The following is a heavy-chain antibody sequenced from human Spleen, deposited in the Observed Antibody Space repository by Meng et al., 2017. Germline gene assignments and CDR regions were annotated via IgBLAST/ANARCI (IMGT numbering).Heavy chain of an antibody. Sequence: QVQLVEPGGGLVKPGGSLRLSGAAFGFTFSGYYMTWIRQAPGKGLEWVSYISGSVSAIYYADSVKGRFTMSRDNAKNSLYLQMDSLRADDTAVYYCARDPRNKGFDPWGQGTLVTVSS. J-gene: IGHJ5*02. CDR3: ARDPRNKGFDP. D-gene: IGHD2/OR15-2a*01. CDR1: GFTFSGYY. V-gene: IGHV3-11*04. CDR2: ISGSVSAI.